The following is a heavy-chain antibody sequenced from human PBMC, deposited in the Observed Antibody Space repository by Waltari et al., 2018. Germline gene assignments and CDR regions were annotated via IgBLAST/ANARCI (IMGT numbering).Heavy chain of an antibody. CDR1: GFTFSSYG. CDR3: AKGVVGPIRLSRYDY. CDR2: IWYAGSNK. D-gene: IGHD1-26*01. J-gene: IGHJ4*02. Sequence: QVQLVESGGGVVQPGGSLRLSCAASGFTFSSYGMHWVRQAPGKGLEWVAVIWYAGSNKYYADSVKGRFTISRDNSKNTLYLQMNSLRAEDTAIYYCAKGVVGPIRLSRYDYWGQGTLVTVSS. V-gene: IGHV3-33*06.